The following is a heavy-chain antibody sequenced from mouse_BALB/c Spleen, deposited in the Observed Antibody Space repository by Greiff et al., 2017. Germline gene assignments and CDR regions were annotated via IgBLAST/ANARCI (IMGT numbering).Heavy chain of an antibody. V-gene: IGHV6-6*02. CDR1: GFTFSNYW. Sequence: EVQLVESGGGLVQPGGSMKLSCVASGFTFSNYWMNWVRQSPEKGLEWVAEIRLKSNNYATHYAESVKGRFTISRDDSKSSVYLQMNNLRAEDTGIYYCTTWVRGAHWGQGTTLTVSS. CDR3: TTWVRGAH. CDR2: IRLKSNNYAT. D-gene: IGHD2-14*01. J-gene: IGHJ2*01.